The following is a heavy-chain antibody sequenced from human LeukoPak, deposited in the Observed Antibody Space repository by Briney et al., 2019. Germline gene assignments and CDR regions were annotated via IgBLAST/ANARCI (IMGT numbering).Heavy chain of an antibody. D-gene: IGHD6-13*01. Sequence: SETLSLTCTVSVGSLSSSSYYWGWIRQPPGKGLEWIGSIYYSGSTYYNPSLKSRVTISVDTSKNQFSLKLSSVTAADTAVYYCARPYSSNWYDAFHFWGQGTMVTVSS. CDR2: IYYSGST. J-gene: IGHJ3*01. V-gene: IGHV4-39*07. CDR3: ARPYSSNWYDAFHF. CDR1: VGSLSSSSYY.